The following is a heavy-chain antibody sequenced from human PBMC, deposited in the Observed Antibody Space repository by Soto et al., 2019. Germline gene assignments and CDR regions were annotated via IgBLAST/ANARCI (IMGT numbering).Heavy chain of an antibody. CDR1: GGSINNSTSF. J-gene: IGHJ5*02. Sequence: KTSQTLSLTCSLSGGSINNSTSFWGWLRHSPGKGREWIATINYRWPAESNPSLKSRVTISVDRSRNVLSLQMNYVTAPDTAVYYCANYFISRPWFDTWGQGTLVTVSS. CDR3: ANYFISRPWFDT. V-gene: IGHV4-39*02. D-gene: IGHD6-6*01. CDR2: INYRWPA.